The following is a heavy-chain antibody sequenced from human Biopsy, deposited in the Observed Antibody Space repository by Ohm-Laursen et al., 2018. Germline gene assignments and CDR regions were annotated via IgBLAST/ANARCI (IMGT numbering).Heavy chain of an antibody. CDR2: INHSGRT. CDR1: GESFNGYY. D-gene: IGHD3-22*01. J-gene: IGHJ6*02. Sequence: GTLSLTCAVYGESFNGYYWSWIRQTPGKGLEWIGEINHSGRTNYNPSLKSRVTISVDTSKNQFSLKVRPVTAADTAVYYCVRGVDYYDPYRYYALDVWGQGTTVTVSS. CDR3: VRGVDYYDPYRYYALDV. V-gene: IGHV4-34*01.